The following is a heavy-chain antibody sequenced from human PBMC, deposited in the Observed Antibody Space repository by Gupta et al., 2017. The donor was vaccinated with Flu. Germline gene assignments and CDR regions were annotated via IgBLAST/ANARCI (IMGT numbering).Heavy chain of an antibody. D-gene: IGHD2-15*01. J-gene: IGHJ4*02. Sequence: QGPGKGLECVATISGSGDRTYYADSVKGLFTISRDNSKKMVFLQMNSLRAENTARYYCVNDCSGNTCYPTPDFWGQGTLVTVSA. CDR3: VNDCSGNTCYPTPDF. CDR2: ISGSGDRT. V-gene: IGHV3-23*01.